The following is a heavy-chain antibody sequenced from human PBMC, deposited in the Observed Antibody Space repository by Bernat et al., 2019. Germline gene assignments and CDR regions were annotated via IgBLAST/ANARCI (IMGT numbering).Heavy chain of an antibody. V-gene: IGHV3-21*01. CDR2: ISSSSSYI. Sequence: EVQLVESGGGLAKPGGSLRLSCAASGFTFSSYSMNWVRQAPGKGLEWVSSISSSSSYIYYADSVKGRFTISVDNAKNSLYLQLNSLRAEDTAVYYCARATIAAAGTGDAFDIWGQGTMVTVSS. J-gene: IGHJ3*02. CDR3: ARATIAAAGTGDAFDI. CDR1: GFTFSSYS. D-gene: IGHD6-13*01.